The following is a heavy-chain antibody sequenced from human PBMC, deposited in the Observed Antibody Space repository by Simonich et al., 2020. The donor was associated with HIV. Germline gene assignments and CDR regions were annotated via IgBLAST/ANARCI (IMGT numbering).Heavy chain of an antibody. J-gene: IGHJ3*02. Sequence: QVQLVQSGAEVKKPGASLKVSCKDSGYTFTGYDMHWVRQAPGPGLEGMGWIKPNSGGTNDAQKFQGRVTMTRDTSISTFYMELSSLRSDDAAVYYCARQRGGDDAFDIWGHGTMVTVSS. CDR3: ARQRGGDDAFDI. CDR1: GYTFTGYD. V-gene: IGHV1-2*02. CDR2: IKPNSGGT. D-gene: IGHD2-21*02.